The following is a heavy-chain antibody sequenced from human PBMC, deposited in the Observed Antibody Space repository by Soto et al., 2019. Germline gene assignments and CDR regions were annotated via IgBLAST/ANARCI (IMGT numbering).Heavy chain of an antibody. Sequence: PGGSLRLSCAASGFTFSSYAMHWVRQAPGKVLEWLAVISYDGSNKYYADSVKGRFTISRDNSKNTLYLQMNSLRAEDTAVYYCARDVVPAARYYYYGMDVWGQGTTVTVSS. CDR3: ARDVVPAARYYYYGMDV. CDR1: GFTFSSYA. J-gene: IGHJ6*02. CDR2: ISYDGSNK. V-gene: IGHV3-30-3*01. D-gene: IGHD2-2*01.